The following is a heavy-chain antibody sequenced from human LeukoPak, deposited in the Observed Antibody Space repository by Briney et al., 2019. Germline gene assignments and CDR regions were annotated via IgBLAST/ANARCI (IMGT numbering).Heavy chain of an antibody. V-gene: IGHV4-59*08. Sequence: SETLSLTCTVSGGSISSYYWSWIRQPPGKGLVWIGYIYYSRSTIYNPSLKSRVTISVDTSKNQFSLKLSSVTAADTAVYYCARVESGYSGYDTLYYYGMDVWGQGTTVIVS. CDR3: ARVESGYSGYDTLYYYGMDV. CDR2: IYYSRST. CDR1: GGSISSYY. D-gene: IGHD5-12*01. J-gene: IGHJ6*02.